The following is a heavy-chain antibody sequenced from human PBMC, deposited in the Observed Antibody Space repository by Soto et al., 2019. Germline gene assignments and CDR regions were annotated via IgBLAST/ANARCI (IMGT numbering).Heavy chain of an antibody. CDR3: ARGRVRGVINFDY. J-gene: IGHJ4*02. CDR1: GGSISNYY. CDR2: IYYSGST. Sequence: SETLSLTCTVSGGSISNYYRSWIRQPPGTGLEWIGDIYYSGSTNCNPSLTSRVTISVDTSKNQFSLKMSSVTAADTAVYFCARGRVRGVINFDYWGQGTLVTVSS. D-gene: IGHD3-10*01. V-gene: IGHV4-59*12.